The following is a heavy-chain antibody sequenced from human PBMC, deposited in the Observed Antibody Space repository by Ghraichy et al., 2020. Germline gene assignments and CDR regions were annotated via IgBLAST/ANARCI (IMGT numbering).Heavy chain of an antibody. D-gene: IGHD1-14*01. V-gene: IGHV3-7*01. Sequence: GGSLRLSCAASGFTFSTYWMSWVRQAPGKGLERVADIKHDGSVKYYVDSVKGRFTVSRDNAKNLLFLQMNSLRAEDTAVYYCAGEPRTLGYWGQGTLVTVSS. CDR3: AGEPRTLGY. CDR2: IKHDGSVK. CDR1: GFTFSTYW. J-gene: IGHJ4*02.